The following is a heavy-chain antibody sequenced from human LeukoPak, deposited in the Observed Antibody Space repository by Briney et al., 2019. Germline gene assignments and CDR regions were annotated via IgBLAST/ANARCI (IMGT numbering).Heavy chain of an antibody. CDR3: ARHEGSGWYALGDY. Sequence: NRGESLKISCKGSGYSFTSYWIGWVHQIPGKGLEWMGIIYPGDSDTRYSPSFQGQVTISADKSISTAYLQWSSLKASDTAMYYCARHEGSGWYALGDYWGQGTLVTVSS. D-gene: IGHD6-19*01. J-gene: IGHJ4*02. CDR1: GYSFTSYW. V-gene: IGHV5-51*07. CDR2: IYPGDSDT.